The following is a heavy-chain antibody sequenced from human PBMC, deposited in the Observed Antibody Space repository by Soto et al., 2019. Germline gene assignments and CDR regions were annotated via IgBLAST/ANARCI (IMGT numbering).Heavy chain of an antibody. J-gene: IGHJ4*02. CDR1: GGTFSSYA. V-gene: IGHV1-69*01. D-gene: IGHD3-10*01. CDR3: ASSSPDHGVYFDY. Sequence: QVQLVQSGAEVKKPGSSVKVSCKAAGGTFSSYALSWVRQAPGQVLEWMGGIIPIFGTANYAQKFQGRVTITADESTSTAYMELSSLRSEDTAVYYCASSSPDHGVYFDYWGQGTLVTVSS. CDR2: IIPIFGTA.